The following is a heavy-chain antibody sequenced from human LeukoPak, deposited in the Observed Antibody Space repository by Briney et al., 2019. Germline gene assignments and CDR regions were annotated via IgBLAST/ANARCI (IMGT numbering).Heavy chain of an antibody. V-gene: IGHV4-39*01. CDR2: IYYSGST. Sequence: PSETLSLTCTVSGGSVSSGSYYWRWIRQPPGKGLEWIGSIYYSGSTYYNPSLKSRVTISVDTSKNQFSPKLSSVTAADTAVYYCARHCLNSGCRGAPVYWGQGTLVTVSS. J-gene: IGHJ4*02. CDR3: ARHCLNSGCRGAPVY. CDR1: GGSVSSGSYY. D-gene: IGHD6-19*01.